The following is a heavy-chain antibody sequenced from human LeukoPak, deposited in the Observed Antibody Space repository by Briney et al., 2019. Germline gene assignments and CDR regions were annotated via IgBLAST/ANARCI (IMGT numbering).Heavy chain of an antibody. CDR3: AKVQDGSFWYEYFQH. Sequence: GGSLRLSCAASGFTFSDYWMSWVRQAPGKGLEWVANIKKDGSDKYYVDSVKGRFTVSRDNAKNSLYLQMNSLRAEDTAVYYCAKVQDGSFWYEYFQHWGQGTLVTVSS. CDR1: GFTFSDYW. J-gene: IGHJ1*01. V-gene: IGHV3-7*01. D-gene: IGHD6-19*01. CDR2: IKKDGSDK.